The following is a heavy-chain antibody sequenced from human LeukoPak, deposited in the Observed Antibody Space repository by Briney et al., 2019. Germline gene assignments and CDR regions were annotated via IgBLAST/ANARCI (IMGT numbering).Heavy chain of an antibody. CDR1: GFTFSSYG. D-gene: IGHD5-24*01. CDR2: ISYDGSNK. Sequence: PGRSLRLSCAASGFTFSSYGMHWVRQARGKGLEWVAVISYDGSNKYYADSVKGRFTISRDNSKNTLYLQMNSLRAEDTAVYYCAKDGGQWLLDYWGQGTLVTVSS. CDR3: AKDGGQWLLDY. J-gene: IGHJ4*02. V-gene: IGHV3-30*18.